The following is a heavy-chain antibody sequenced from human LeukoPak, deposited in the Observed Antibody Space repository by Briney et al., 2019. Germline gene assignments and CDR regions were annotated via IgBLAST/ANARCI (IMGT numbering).Heavy chain of an antibody. J-gene: IGHJ6*04. CDR2: INAGNGNT. Sequence: ASVKVSFKASGYTFTSYAMHWVRQAPGQRLEWMGWINAGNGNTKYSQKFQGRVTITRDTSASTAYMELSSLRSEDTAVYYCARDGPNSGYGPYYYYGMDVWGKGTTVTVSS. V-gene: IGHV1-3*01. CDR3: ARDGPNSGYGPYYYYGMDV. D-gene: IGHD5-12*01. CDR1: GYTFTSYA.